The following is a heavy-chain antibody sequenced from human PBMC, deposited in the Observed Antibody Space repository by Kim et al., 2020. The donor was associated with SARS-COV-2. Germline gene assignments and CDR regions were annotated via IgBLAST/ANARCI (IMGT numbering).Heavy chain of an antibody. Sequence: SVKVSCKASGGTFSSYAISWVRQAPGQGLEWMGGIIPIFGTANYAQKFQGRVTITADESTSTAYMELSSLRSEDTAVYYCARGADPAPQSTSCPFDYWGQGTLVTVSS. D-gene: IGHD2-2*01. CDR3: ARGADPAPQSTSCPFDY. CDR2: IIPIFGTA. J-gene: IGHJ4*02. CDR1: GGTFSSYA. V-gene: IGHV1-69*13.